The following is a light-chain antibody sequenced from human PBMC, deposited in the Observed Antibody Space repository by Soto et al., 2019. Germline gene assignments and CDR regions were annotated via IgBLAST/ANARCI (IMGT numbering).Light chain of an antibody. CDR3: QQYFTHPRT. Sequence: DIVMTQSPGSLAVSLGERATINCKSSQSVLYSPNNKNYLSWFQQKPGQPPKLLIYWASTRESGVPDRFSGSGSATDFTLTISSLQAEDVATYYCQQYFTHPRTFGQGTKVEIK. CDR2: WAS. CDR1: QSVLYSPNNKNY. V-gene: IGKV4-1*01. J-gene: IGKJ1*01.